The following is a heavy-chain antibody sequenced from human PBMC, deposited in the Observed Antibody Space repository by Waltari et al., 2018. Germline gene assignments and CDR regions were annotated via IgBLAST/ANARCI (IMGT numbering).Heavy chain of an antibody. Sequence: QVQLVESGGGVVQPGRSMSLSCAASGFTFSSYGMPWVRQGPGKGREWVAVIWYDGSNKYYAASVKGRFTISRENSKNTLYLQMNSLRAEDTAVYYCARSDFWSGYYTTYYYYGMDVWGQGTTVTVSS. J-gene: IGHJ6*02. V-gene: IGHV3-33*01. D-gene: IGHD3-3*01. CDR2: IWYDGSNK. CDR1: GFTFSSYG. CDR3: ARSDFWSGYYTTYYYYGMDV.